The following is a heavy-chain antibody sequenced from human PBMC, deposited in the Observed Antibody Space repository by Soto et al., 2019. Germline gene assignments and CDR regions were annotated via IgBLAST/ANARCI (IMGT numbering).Heavy chain of an antibody. Sequence: SETLSLTCTVSGDSITSNSYFWAWIRQPPGKGLEWIGSIYYSGTTYYNPSLKSRVTISVDRSKNQFSLKLSSVTAAETAVYYCARHFSVDYFDYWGQGALVTVS. V-gene: IGHV4-39*01. CDR1: GDSITSNSYF. J-gene: IGHJ4*02. CDR3: ARHFSVDYFDY. CDR2: IYYSGTT.